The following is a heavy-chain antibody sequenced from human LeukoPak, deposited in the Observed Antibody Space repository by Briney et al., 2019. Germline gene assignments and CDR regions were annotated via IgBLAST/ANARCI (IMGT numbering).Heavy chain of an antibody. J-gene: IGHJ5*02. D-gene: IGHD1-1*01. V-gene: IGHV3-30-3*01. Sequence: GRSLRLSCADSGLTFGTSAMHWARHAPGKGLEWVAVVSFDGSNEKYADSVRGRFTISRDNSKKMLYLQMNSLSREDTAVYYCVRGVGYTLLSWGQGTLVTVSS. CDR2: VSFDGSNE. CDR3: VRGVGYTLLS. CDR1: GLTFGTSA.